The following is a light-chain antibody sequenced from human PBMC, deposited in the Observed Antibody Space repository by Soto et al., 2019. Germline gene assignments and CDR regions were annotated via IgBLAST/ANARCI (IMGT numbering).Light chain of an antibody. V-gene: IGKV3-15*01. CDR2: GAS. J-gene: IGKJ1*01. CDR1: QSVVTN. CDR3: QHYNDLPLT. Sequence: ENVMTQSPATLSVSPGERVTLSCRASQSVVTNLAWYQQKPGQAPRLLISGASTRATGIPDRFIGSGSGTEFTLTSTSLQSEDFAVYYCQHYNDLPLTFGQGTKVEIK.